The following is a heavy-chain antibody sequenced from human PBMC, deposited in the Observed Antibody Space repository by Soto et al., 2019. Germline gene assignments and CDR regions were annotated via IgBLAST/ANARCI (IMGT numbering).Heavy chain of an antibody. CDR3: ARHRQTLNDSSGYLKRRGAFDI. J-gene: IGHJ3*02. V-gene: IGHV4-39*01. CDR1: GGSISSSSYY. CDR2: IYYSGST. D-gene: IGHD3-22*01. Sequence: PSETLSLTCTVSGGSISSSSYYWGWIRQPPGKGLEWIGSIYYSGSTYYNPSLKSRVTISVDTSKNQFSLKLSSVTAADTAVYYCARHRQTLNDSSGYLKRRGAFDIWGQGTMVTVSS.